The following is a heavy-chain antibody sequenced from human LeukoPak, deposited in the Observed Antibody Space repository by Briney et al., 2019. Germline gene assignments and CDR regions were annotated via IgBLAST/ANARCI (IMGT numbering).Heavy chain of an antibody. Sequence: ASVKVSCRASGYTFTSYGISWVRQAPGQGLEWMGWISAYNGNTNYAQKLQGRVTMTTETSTSTAYMELRSLRSDDTAVYYCARVAAADYFDYWGQGTLVTVSS. D-gene: IGHD6-13*01. V-gene: IGHV1-18*01. J-gene: IGHJ4*02. CDR3: ARVAAADYFDY. CDR2: ISAYNGNT. CDR1: GYTFTSYG.